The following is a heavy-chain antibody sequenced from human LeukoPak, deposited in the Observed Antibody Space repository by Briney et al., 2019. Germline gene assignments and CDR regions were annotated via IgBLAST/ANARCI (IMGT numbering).Heavy chain of an antibody. J-gene: IGHJ6*03. CDR1: GFTFSSYG. Sequence: PGGSLRLSCAASGFTFSSYGMHWVRQAPGKGLEWVAFIRYDGSNKYYADSVKGRFTISRDNSKNTLYLQMNSLRAEDTAVYYCAKDRSSGSYYYYYMDVWGKGTTVTVSS. CDR3: AKDRSSGSYYYYYMDV. CDR2: IRYDGSNK. D-gene: IGHD1-26*01. V-gene: IGHV3-30*02.